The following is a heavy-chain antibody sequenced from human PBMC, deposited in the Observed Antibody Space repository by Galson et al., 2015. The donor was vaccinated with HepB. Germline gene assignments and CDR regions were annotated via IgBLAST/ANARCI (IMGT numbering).Heavy chain of an antibody. Sequence: SVKVSCKASGGTFSSYAISWVRQAPGQGLEWMGGIIPIFGTANYAQKFQGRVTITADESTSTAYMELSSLRSEDTAVYYCARVQHYYDSSGEFDYWGQGTLVTVSS. CDR3: ARVQHYYDSSGEFDY. J-gene: IGHJ4*02. V-gene: IGHV1-69*13. CDR2: IIPIFGTA. CDR1: GGTFSSYA. D-gene: IGHD3-22*01.